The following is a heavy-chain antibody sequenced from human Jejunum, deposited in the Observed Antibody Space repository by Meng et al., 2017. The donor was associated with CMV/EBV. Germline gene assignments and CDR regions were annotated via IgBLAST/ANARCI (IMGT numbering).Heavy chain of an antibody. D-gene: IGHD6-19*01. V-gene: IGHV6-1*01. CDR1: GDSVSSISVT. Sequence: ISGDSVSSISVTWNWIRQSPSRGLEWLGRTYYRSKWYNDYAVSVKSRISINADTSKNQFSLQLNSVTPEDAAVYYCARGRGWISDLWGQGTLVTVSS. CDR2: TYYRSKWYN. J-gene: IGHJ4*02. CDR3: ARGRGWISDL.